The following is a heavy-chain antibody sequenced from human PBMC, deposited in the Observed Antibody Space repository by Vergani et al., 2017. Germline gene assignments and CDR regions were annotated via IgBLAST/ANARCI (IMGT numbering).Heavy chain of an antibody. V-gene: IGHV3-33*01. Sequence: QVQLVESGGGVVQPGRSLRLFCAASGFTFNQYGMHWVRQAPGKGREWVAVTWYDGNNKQYTASVKGRFTISRHNSKSTMYLQMNSLRYGDAGVYYCSRDLRFLYNRCGSWVQGSLVTVSS. J-gene: IGHJ5*02. CDR2: TWYDGNNK. D-gene: IGHD1-14*01. CDR1: GFTFNQYG. CDR3: SRDLRFLYNRCGS.